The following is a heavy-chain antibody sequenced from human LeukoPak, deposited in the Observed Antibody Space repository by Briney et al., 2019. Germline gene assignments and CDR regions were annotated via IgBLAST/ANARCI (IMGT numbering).Heavy chain of an antibody. CDR2: INPSGGST. CDR1: GYTFTSYY. J-gene: IGHJ6*02. V-gene: IGHV1-46*01. Sequence: ASVKVSCKASGYTFTSYYMHWVRQAPGQGLEWMGIINPSGGSTSYAQKFQGRVTMTRDTSTSTVYMELSRLRSDDTAVYYCARDVTAGAISFFGYYYGMDVWGQGTTVTVSS. CDR3: ARDVTAGAISFFGYYYGMDV. D-gene: IGHD1-26*01.